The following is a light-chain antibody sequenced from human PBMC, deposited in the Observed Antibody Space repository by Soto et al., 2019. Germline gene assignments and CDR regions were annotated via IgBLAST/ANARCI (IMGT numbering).Light chain of an antibody. V-gene: IGLV2-14*01. Sequence: QSALTQPASVSGSPGQSITISCTGTSSDVGGYNYVSWYQQHPGKAPKLMIFEVSHRPSGVSNRFSGSKSGNTASLTISGLQAEDEAHYYCSSYTSITSSGVFGGGTKVTVL. J-gene: IGLJ3*02. CDR1: SSDVGGYNY. CDR3: SSYTSITSSGV. CDR2: EVS.